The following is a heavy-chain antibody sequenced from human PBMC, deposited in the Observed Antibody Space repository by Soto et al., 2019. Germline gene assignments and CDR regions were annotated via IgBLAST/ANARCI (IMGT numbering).Heavy chain of an antibody. D-gene: IGHD3-3*01. CDR2: IKQDETEK. Sequence: GGSRRLSCADSGFTFSSYWMSWVRQAPGKGLEWVANIKQDETEKYYVDSVKGRFAISRDNSKNTLYLQMNSLRAEDTAVYYCARGITIFGADVWGQGTTVTVSS. J-gene: IGHJ6*02. CDR1: GFTFSSYW. CDR3: ARGITIFGADV. V-gene: IGHV3-7*02.